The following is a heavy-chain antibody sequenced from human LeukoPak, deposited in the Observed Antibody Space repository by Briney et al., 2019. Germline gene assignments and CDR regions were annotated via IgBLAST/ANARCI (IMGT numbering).Heavy chain of an antibody. V-gene: IGHV3-7*03. Sequence: GGSLRLSCAASGFTFSSYWMSWVRQAPGKGLEWVANIKQDGSEKYYVDSVKGQFTISRDNAKNSLYLQMNSLRAEDTAVYYCAREIYDSSGYYYTDAFDIWGQGTMVTVSS. J-gene: IGHJ3*02. D-gene: IGHD3-22*01. CDR3: AREIYDSSGYYYTDAFDI. CDR2: IKQDGSEK. CDR1: GFTFSSYW.